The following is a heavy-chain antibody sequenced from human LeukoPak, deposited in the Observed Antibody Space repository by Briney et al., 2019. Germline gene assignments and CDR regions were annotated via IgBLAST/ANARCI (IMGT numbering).Heavy chain of an antibody. CDR3: ARDKAYDLDEASGYYYNRGLDY. V-gene: IGHV4-4*07. D-gene: IGHD3-22*01. Sequence: PAETLSLTCLVSGGSMSNYYWSWIRQPAGRGLEWIGRIYSTGTINYNPSLESRVTMSVDTSKNQCSLNMRSVTAADTAVYFCARDKAYDLDEASGYYYNRGLDYWGQGTLVTVSS. J-gene: IGHJ4*02. CDR1: GGSMSNYY. CDR2: IYSTGTI.